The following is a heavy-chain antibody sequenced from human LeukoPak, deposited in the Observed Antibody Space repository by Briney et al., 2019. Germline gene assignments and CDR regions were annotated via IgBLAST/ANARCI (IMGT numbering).Heavy chain of an antibody. D-gene: IGHD6-19*01. J-gene: IGHJ4*02. CDR1: GDSVSSNSAA. Sequence: SQTLSLTRAISGDSVSSNSAAWNWFRQSPSRGLEWLGRTYYRSKWYSDYAVNVKSRITINPDTSKNQFSLQLNSVTPEDSAVYYCARVGSGWQLEFWGQGTLVTVSS. CDR3: ARVGSGWQLEF. V-gene: IGHV6-1*01. CDR2: TYYRSKWYS.